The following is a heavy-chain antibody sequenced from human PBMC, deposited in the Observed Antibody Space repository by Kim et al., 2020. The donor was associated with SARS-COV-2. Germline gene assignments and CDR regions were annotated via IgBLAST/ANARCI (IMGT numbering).Heavy chain of an antibody. Sequence: GGSLRLSCVASRFTFSSYGMHWVRQAPGKGLEWVALISSDGSNRYYPDSVKGRFTISRDNSRNTLYLQMNSLRVEDTAVYYCVSDPTMATMGWYFDYWGQGTLVAVSS. J-gene: IGHJ4*02. CDR2: ISSDGSNR. CDR1: RFTFSSYG. D-gene: IGHD4-17*01. CDR3: VSDPTMATMGWYFDY. V-gene: IGHV3-30*03.